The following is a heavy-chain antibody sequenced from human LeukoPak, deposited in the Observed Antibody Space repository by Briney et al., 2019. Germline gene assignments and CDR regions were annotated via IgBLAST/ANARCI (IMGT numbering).Heavy chain of an antibody. Sequence: GGSLRLSCAASGFTFSNYAMSWVRQAPGKGLEWVSAISGSGGSTYYADSVKGRFTISRDNSKNTLYLQMNSLRAEGTAVYYCAKAPYFDAGTVNFDYWGQGTLVTVSS. J-gene: IGHJ4*02. CDR1: GFTFSNYA. V-gene: IGHV3-23*01. D-gene: IGHD4-11*01. CDR3: AKAPYFDAGTVNFDY. CDR2: ISGSGGST.